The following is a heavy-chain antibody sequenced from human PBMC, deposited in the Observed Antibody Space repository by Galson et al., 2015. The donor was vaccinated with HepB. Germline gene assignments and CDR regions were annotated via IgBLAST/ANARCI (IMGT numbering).Heavy chain of an antibody. CDR3: AKSIASMLRGFSVRYGMDV. CDR1: GFTFSGSA. Sequence: SLRLSCAASGFTFSGSAMHWVRQASGKGLEWVGRIRSKANSYATAYAASVKGRFTISRDNSKNTVHLQMNSLRDEDTAVYYCAKSIASMLRGFSVRYGMDVWGQGTTVTVSS. D-gene: IGHD3-10*01. J-gene: IGHJ6*02. CDR2: IRSKANSYAT. V-gene: IGHV3-73*01.